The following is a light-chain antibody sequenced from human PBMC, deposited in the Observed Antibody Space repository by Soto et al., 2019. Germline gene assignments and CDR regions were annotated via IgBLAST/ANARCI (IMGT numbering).Light chain of an antibody. CDR1: QVIKD. J-gene: IGKJ2*01. Sequence: DIQMTQSPSSLSASVGDRVTITCRASQVIKDLAWFQQKPGKAPKSLIYATSRLQSGVPSKFSGSGSGTDFTLTISSLQPEDFATYYCQPYDTFPRTFGLGTKLEMK. V-gene: IGKV1-16*02. CDR3: QPYDTFPRT. CDR2: ATS.